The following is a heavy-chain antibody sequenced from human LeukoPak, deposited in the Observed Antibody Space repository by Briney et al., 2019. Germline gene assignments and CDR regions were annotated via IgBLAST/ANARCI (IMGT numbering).Heavy chain of an antibody. J-gene: IGHJ4*02. CDR1: GGTFTSYA. CDR2: IIPIFGTA. D-gene: IGHD6-19*01. Sequence: GASVTVSCTASGGTFTSYAISWVRQAPGPGLEGMGGIIPIFGTANYAQKFQGRVTITADKSTSTAYMELSSLRSEDTAVYYCARGSSGWYRAYFDYGGQGTLATVSA. CDR3: ARGSSGWYRAYFDY. V-gene: IGHV1-69*06.